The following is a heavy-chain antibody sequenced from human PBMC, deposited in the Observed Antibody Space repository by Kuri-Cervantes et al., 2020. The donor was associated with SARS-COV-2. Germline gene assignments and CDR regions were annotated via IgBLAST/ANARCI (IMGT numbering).Heavy chain of an antibody. CDR3: ARDLRLGKSLDY. Sequence: GGSLRLSCVASGFTFSRYKMHWVRLLPGKGLEWVSYIGPSGTTKYYADSVKGRFTISRDNAKNSLYLQMSSLRAEDTAVYYCARDLRLGKSLDYWGQGTLVTVSS. D-gene: IGHD7-27*01. V-gene: IGHV3-48*03. J-gene: IGHJ4*02. CDR2: IGPSGTTK. CDR1: GFTFSRYK.